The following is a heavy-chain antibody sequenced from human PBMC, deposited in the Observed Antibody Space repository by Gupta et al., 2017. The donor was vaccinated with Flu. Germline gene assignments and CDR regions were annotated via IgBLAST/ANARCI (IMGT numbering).Heavy chain of an antibody. CDR2: ISGTGGTT. D-gene: IGHD1-26*01. V-gene: IGHV3-23*01. CDR3: AKDRSLSWEVLYHEAFDI. Sequence: FSSSAMSWVRQAPGKGLEWVSSISGTGGTTQYADSLEGRFTISRDNSNNTVYLQMYSLSAEDTAVYYCAKDRSLSWEVLYHEAFDIWGQGTMVAVSS. J-gene: IGHJ3*02. CDR1: FSSSA.